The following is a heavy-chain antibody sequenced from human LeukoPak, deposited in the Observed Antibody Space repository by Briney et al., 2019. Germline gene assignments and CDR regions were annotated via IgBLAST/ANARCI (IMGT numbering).Heavy chain of an antibody. CDR3: ATATSGSYYGSDNWFDP. Sequence: ASVKVSCKASGYTFTDYYMHWVRQAPGQGLEWMGWINPNSGGTNYAQKFQGRVTMTEDTSTDTAYMELSSLRSEDTAVYYCATATSGSYYGSDNWFDPWGQGTLVTVSS. CDR1: GYTFTDYY. D-gene: IGHD1-26*01. V-gene: IGHV1-2*02. CDR2: INPNSGGT. J-gene: IGHJ5*02.